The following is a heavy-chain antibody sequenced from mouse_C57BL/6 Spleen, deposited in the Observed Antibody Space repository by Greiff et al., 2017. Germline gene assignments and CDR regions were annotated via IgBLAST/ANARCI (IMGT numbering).Heavy chain of an antibody. CDR1: GYTFTDYY. D-gene: IGHD4-1*01. V-gene: IGHV1-26*01. CDR3: ARGGTAWDY. J-gene: IGHJ2*01. CDR2: INPNNGGT. Sequence: EVQLQQSGPELVKPGASVKISCKASGYTFTDYYMHWVKQSHGKSLEWIGDINPNNGGTSYNQKFKGKATLTVDKSSSTAYMELRSLTSEDSAVYYCARGGTAWDYWGQGTTLTVSS.